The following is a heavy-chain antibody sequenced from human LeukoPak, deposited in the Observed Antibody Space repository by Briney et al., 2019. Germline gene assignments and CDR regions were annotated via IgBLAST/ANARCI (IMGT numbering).Heavy chain of an antibody. J-gene: IGHJ5*02. CDR2: IIPNFGTA. CDR1: GGTFSSYA. V-gene: IGHV1-69*13. CDR3: AREPWVYERFSSWFDP. D-gene: IGHD5/OR15-5a*01. Sequence: ASVKVSCKASGGTFSSYATSWVRQAPGQGLEWTGGIIPNFGTANYAQKFQGRVTIIADQSTNTAYMALSSLRSEDTAVYYCAREPWVYERFSSWFDPWGQGTLVTVSS.